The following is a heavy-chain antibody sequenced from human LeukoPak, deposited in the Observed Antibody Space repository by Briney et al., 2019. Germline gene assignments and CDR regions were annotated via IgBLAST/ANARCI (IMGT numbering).Heavy chain of an antibody. V-gene: IGHV4-39*01. CDR1: GGSIGTSHYY. D-gene: IGHD4-17*01. CDR3: SRPLDYGLAYDAFDI. J-gene: IGHJ3*02. Sequence: SETLSLTCTVSGGSIGTSHYYWGWLRPPPGKGLGWVRSIYFNWSTNSNPSLTIRITVSIDTSKTQFSLRLSSVTASDTAVYYCSRPLDYGLAYDAFDIWGQGTMVTVSS. CDR2: IYFNWST.